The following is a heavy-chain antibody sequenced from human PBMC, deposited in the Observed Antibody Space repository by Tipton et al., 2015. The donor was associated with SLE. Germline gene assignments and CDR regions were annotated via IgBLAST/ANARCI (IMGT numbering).Heavy chain of an antibody. CDR3: ARHHYYYGMDV. CDR2: IYPGDFDT. Sequence: QLVQSGAEVKKPGESLKISCKGSGYTFDTYWIGWVRQMPGKGLEWMGIIYPGDFDTRYSPSFQGQVTIPANKSLSTAYLQWSSLKASDTAMYYCARHHYYYGMDVWGQAATVTISS. CDR1: GYTFDTYW. V-gene: IGHV5-51*01. J-gene: IGHJ6*02.